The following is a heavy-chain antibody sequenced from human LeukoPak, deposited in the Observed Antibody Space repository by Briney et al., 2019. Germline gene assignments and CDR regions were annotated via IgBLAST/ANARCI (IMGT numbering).Heavy chain of an antibody. V-gene: IGHV3-7*01. CDR2: MKQDGSAK. Sequence: GGSLRLSCVASGFTFSSYWMAWVRQAPGKGLEWVANMKQDGSAKHYADSVKGRFSISRDNSKKSVYLQMDSLRAEDTALYYCARDNVGALDYWGHGTLVTVSS. D-gene: IGHD1-26*01. J-gene: IGHJ4*01. CDR1: GFTFSSYW. CDR3: ARDNVGALDY.